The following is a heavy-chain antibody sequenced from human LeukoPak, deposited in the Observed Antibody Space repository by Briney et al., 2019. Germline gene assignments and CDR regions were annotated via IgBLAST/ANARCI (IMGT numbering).Heavy chain of an antibody. CDR1: GSALRNYV. J-gene: IGHJ3*02. V-gene: IGHV3-23*01. D-gene: IGHD3-16*01. CDR2: ISVNSDII. Sequence: PGGSLRLSCVASGSALRNYVMTWVRQAPGKGLEWVSSISVNSDIILYADSVKGRFTISRDNSKNTLDLQMNSLRADDTAVYYCVKEEYSSGYAGAFDIWGQGTMVSVSS. CDR3: VKEEYSSGYAGAFDI.